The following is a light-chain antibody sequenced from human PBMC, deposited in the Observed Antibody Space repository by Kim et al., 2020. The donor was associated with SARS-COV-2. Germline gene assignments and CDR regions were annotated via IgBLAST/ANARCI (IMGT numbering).Light chain of an antibody. CDR1: QTVSSNY. Sequence: EIVLTQSPGTLSLSPGERATLSCRASQTVSSNYLAWYQQKAGQAPRLLIYGASSRATGIPDRFSGSGSGTDFTLIISRLEPEDFAVYYCQQYGRTPLTFGGGTKVDIK. V-gene: IGKV3-20*01. CDR2: GAS. J-gene: IGKJ4*01. CDR3: QQYGRTPLT.